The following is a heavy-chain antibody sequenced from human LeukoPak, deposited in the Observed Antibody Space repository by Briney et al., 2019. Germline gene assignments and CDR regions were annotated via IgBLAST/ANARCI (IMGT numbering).Heavy chain of an antibody. CDR3: ARAGHPDGATLDY. V-gene: IGHV1-69*13. CDR1: GGTFSSYA. CDR2: IIPIFGTA. D-gene: IGHD1-26*01. J-gene: IGHJ4*02. Sequence: ASVKVSCKASGGTFSSYAISWVRQAPGQGLEWMGGIIPIFGTANYAQKLQGRVTITADESTSTAYMELSSLRSEDTAVYYCARAGHPDGATLDYWGQGTLVTVSS.